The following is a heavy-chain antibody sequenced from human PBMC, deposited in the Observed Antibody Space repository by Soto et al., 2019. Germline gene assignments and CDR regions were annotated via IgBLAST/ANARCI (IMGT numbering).Heavy chain of an antibody. Sequence: SVKVSCKASGGTFSSYAISWVRQAPGQGLEWMGGIIPIFGTANYAQKFQGRVTITADESTSTAYMELSSLRSEDTAVYHCARALSGAARRPDWGQGTLVTVSS. J-gene: IGHJ4*02. CDR2: IIPIFGTA. CDR3: ARALSGAARRPD. V-gene: IGHV1-69*13. D-gene: IGHD6-6*01. CDR1: GGTFSSYA.